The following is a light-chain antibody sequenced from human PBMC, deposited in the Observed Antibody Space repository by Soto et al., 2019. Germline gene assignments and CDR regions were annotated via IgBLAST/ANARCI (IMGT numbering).Light chain of an antibody. Sequence: QSVLTQPPSVSAAPGQKVTISCSGSSSNIANNYVSWYQQLPGTAPKLVIYDNNKRPSGIPDRFSGSKSGTSATLGITGLQTGDEADYYCGTWDSSLSVVLFGGGTKLTVL. V-gene: IGLV1-51*01. J-gene: IGLJ2*01. CDR3: GTWDSSLSVVL. CDR2: DNN. CDR1: SSNIANNY.